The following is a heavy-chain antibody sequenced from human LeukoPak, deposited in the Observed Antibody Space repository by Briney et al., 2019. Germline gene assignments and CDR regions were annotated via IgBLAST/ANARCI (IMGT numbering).Heavy chain of an antibody. Sequence: ASVKVSCKASGYTFTTYGISWVRQAPGQGLEWMGWISVYNGSTNYAQKLQGRVTMTTDTSTSTAYMELSSLRSEDTAVYYCARARGPLYDSSGYYPPNYYYYYMDVWGKGTTVTVSS. J-gene: IGHJ6*03. D-gene: IGHD3-22*01. CDR1: GYTFTTYG. CDR2: ISVYNGST. CDR3: ARARGPLYDSSGYYPPNYYYYYMDV. V-gene: IGHV1-18*01.